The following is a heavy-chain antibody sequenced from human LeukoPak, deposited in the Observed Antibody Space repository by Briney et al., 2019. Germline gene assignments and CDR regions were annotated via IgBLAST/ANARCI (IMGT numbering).Heavy chain of an antibody. Sequence: SGGSLRLSCAASGFTFSSYAMSWVRQAPGKGLEWVSAISGSGGSTYYADSVKGRFTISRDNSKNTLYLQMNSLRAEDTAVYYCAKVSSGTPTYYYGMDVWGQGTTVTVSS. CDR3: AKVSSGTPTYYYGMDV. J-gene: IGHJ6*02. D-gene: IGHD1-26*01. CDR2: ISGSGGST. V-gene: IGHV3-23*01. CDR1: GFTFSSYA.